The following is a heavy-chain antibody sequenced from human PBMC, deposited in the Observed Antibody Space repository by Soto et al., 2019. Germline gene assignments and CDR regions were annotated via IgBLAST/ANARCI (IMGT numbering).Heavy chain of an antibody. D-gene: IGHD2-21*02. J-gene: IGHJ6*02. CDR2: MSFDGSKN. CDR1: GFTFRTYG. Sequence: QVQLVESGGGVVQPGTSLRLSCVASGFTFRTYGMHWVRQAPGKGLEWVAVMSFDGSKNFHADSVKGRFTISRDNSQNTLYLQMDTLRTDDTGVYYCAKESEVVTAKDYYYGMDVWGHGTSVTVSS. V-gene: IGHV3-30*18. CDR3: AKESEVVTAKDYYYGMDV.